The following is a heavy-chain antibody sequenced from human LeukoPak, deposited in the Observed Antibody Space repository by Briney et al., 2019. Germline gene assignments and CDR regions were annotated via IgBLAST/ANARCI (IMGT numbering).Heavy chain of an antibody. J-gene: IGHJ3*02. Sequence: ASVKVSCKASGYTFTSYGISWVRQAPGQGLEWMGRISAYNGNTNYAQKLQGRVTMTTDTSTSTAYMELRSLRSDDTAVYYCARVQTTLGYCSGGSCYAQDIWGQGTMVTVSS. CDR2: ISAYNGNT. CDR1: GYTFTSYG. V-gene: IGHV1-18*01. CDR3: ARVQTTLGYCSGGSCYAQDI. D-gene: IGHD2-15*01.